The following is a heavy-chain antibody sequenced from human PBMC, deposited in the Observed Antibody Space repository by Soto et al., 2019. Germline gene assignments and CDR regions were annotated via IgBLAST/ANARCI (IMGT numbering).Heavy chain of an antibody. J-gene: IGHJ5*02. D-gene: IGHD2-2*01. CDR1: GGSISSYY. V-gene: IGHV4-4*07. CDR2: IYTSGST. CDR3: ASSTTYNWFDP. Sequence: SSETLSLTCTVSGGSISSYYWSWIRQPAGKGLEWIGRIYTSGSTNYNPSLKSRVTMSVDTSKNQFSLKLSSVTAADTAVYYCASSTTYNWFDPWGQGTLVTVSS.